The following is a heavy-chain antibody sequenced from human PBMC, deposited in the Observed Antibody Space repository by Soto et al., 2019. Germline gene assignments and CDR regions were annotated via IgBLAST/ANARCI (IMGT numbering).Heavy chain of an antibody. CDR2: ISGDGGTT. D-gene: IGHD3-3*01. CDR1: GFSFTSSA. CDR3: TREADDGIGPIDY. Sequence: EVQLLDSGGGLVQPGGSLPLPCAASGFSFTSSAMNWGPQAPGKGLEWVSHISGDGGTTYYADSVKGRFTFSRHNSKNTLDLQMNSLRAEDTAIYYCTREADDGIGPIDYWGQGTLVTVSS. J-gene: IGHJ4*02. V-gene: IGHV3-23*01.